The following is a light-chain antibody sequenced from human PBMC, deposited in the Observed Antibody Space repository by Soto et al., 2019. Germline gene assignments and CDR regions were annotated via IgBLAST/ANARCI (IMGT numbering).Light chain of an antibody. CDR3: AAWDDSLSGRV. CDR2: LND. CDR1: SSNIGGNY. J-gene: IGLJ3*02. V-gene: IGLV1-47*02. Sequence: QSVLTQPPSASGTPGQRVTISCSGSSSNIGGNYVYWYQQLPGAAPKLLIYLNDQRPSGVPDRFFGSKSGTSASLAISGLRSEDEADYYCAAWDDSLSGRVFGGGTKLTVL.